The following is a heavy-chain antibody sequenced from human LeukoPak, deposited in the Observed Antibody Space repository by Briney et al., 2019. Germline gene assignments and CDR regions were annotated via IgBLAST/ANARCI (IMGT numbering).Heavy chain of an antibody. D-gene: IGHD2-2*03. CDR1: GYTFTGYY. J-gene: IGHJ5*02. V-gene: IGHV1-2*02. CDR2: INPNSGGT. CDR3: ANGYCSSTSCYQFDP. Sequence: ASVKVSCKASGYTFTGYYMHWVRQAPGQGLEWMGWINPNSGGTNYQGRVTMTRDTSISTAYMELSSLRSEDTAVYYCANGYCSSTSCYQFDPWGQGTLVTVSS.